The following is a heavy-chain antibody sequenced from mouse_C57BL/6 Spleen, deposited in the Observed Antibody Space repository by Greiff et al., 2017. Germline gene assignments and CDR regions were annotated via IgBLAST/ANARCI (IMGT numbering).Heavy chain of an antibody. CDR2: IHPNSGST. CDR1: GYTFTSYW. CDR3: ARMEDGYDEGYYAMDY. Sequence: VQLQQPGAELVKPGASVKLSCKASGYTFTSYWMHWVKQRPGQGLEWIGMIHPNSGSTNYNEKFKSKATLTVDKSSSTAYMQLSSLTSEDSAVYYCARMEDGYDEGYYAMDYWGQGTSVTVSS. J-gene: IGHJ4*01. D-gene: IGHD2-2*01. V-gene: IGHV1-64*01.